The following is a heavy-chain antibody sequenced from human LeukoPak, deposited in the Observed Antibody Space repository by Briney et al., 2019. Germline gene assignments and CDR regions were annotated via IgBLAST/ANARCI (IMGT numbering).Heavy chain of an antibody. CDR1: GGSISSSSYY. Sequence: SETLSLTCTVSGGSISSSSYYWGWIRQPPGKGLEWIGSIYYSGSTYYNPSLKSRVTISVDTSKNQFSLKLSSVTAADTAVYYCARGLGATPPSWYFDLWGRGTLVTVSS. V-gene: IGHV4-39*07. D-gene: IGHD1-26*01. CDR2: IYYSGST. J-gene: IGHJ2*01. CDR3: ARGLGATPPSWYFDL.